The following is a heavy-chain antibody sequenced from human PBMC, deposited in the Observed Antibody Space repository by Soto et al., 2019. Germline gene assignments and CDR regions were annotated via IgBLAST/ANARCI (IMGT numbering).Heavy chain of an antibody. CDR1: GFTPRDDT. J-gene: IGHJ6*03. D-gene: IGHD7-27*01. Sequence: GGSLRLSCAASGFTPRDDTMNWVRQAPGKGLEWVSYISSSSGVIDYADSVKGRFTVSRDNARNSLYLQMNSLRAEDTAVYYCARDLSWGSNWYYYMDVWGKGTTVTVSS. CDR3: ARDLSWGSNWYYYMDV. CDR2: ISSSSGVI. V-gene: IGHV3-48*01.